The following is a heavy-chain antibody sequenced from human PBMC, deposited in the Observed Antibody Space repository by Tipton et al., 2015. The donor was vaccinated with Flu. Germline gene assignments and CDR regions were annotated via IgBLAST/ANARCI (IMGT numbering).Heavy chain of an antibody. CDR2: FHYRGST. CDR3: ASYSSSYVDD. V-gene: IGHV4-31*03. CDR1: ASPTSTNGYS. J-gene: IGHJ4*02. D-gene: IGHD6-6*01. Sequence: TLSLTSTVYASPTSTNGYSSSCFRQLPGKDLDWIGYFHYRGSTHYNPSLKSRVTISVDTSKNQFSLKLSSVTAADTAVYYCASYSSSYVDDWGQGAMVTVSS.